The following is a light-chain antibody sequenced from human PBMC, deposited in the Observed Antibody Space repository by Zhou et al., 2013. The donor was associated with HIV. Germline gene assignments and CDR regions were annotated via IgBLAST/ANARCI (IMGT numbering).Light chain of an antibody. CDR3: QQRSNWPPCS. CDR2: KAS. CDR1: QDIRTW. J-gene: IGKJ2*04. Sequence: DIQMTQSPSTLSASVGDRVTITCRASQDIRTWVAWYQQKPGKVPKLLIYKASSLESGVPSRFSGSGFGTEFTLTISSLEPEDFAVYYCQQRSNWPPCSFGQGTKLEIK. V-gene: IGKV1-5*03.